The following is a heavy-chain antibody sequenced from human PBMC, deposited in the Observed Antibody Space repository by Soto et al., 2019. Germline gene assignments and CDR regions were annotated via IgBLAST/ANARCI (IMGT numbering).Heavy chain of an antibody. D-gene: IGHD6-13*01. J-gene: IGHJ4*02. CDR2: ISSNGGST. V-gene: IGHV3-64D*06. CDR1: GFTFSSYA. Sequence: VGSLRLSCSASGFTFSSYAMHWVRQAPGKGLEYVSAISSNGGSTYYADSVKGRFTISRDNSKNTLYLQMSSLRAEDTAVYYCVKDQVGSSSWYGYWDQGTLVTVSS. CDR3: VKDQVGSSSWYGY.